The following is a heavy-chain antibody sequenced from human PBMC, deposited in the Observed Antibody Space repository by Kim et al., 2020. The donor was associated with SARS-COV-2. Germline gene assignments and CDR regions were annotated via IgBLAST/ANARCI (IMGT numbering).Heavy chain of an antibody. CDR1: GGSISSGDYY. V-gene: IGHV4-30-4*01. J-gene: IGHJ6*02. Sequence: SETLSLTCTVSGGSISSGDYYWSWIRQPPGKGLEWIGYIYYSGSTYYNPSLKSRVTISVDTSKNQFSLKLSSVTAADTAVYYCARIIAAAGTSYYYYGMDVWGQGTPVTVSS. CDR2: IYYSGST. CDR3: ARIIAAAGTSYYYYGMDV. D-gene: IGHD6-13*01.